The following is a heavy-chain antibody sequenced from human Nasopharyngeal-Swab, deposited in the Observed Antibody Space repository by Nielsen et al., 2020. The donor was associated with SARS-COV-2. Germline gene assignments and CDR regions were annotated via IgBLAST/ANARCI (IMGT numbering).Heavy chain of an antibody. CDR2: ISGSGGST. CDR3: AKDRPLLLWFGELLSSPFDY. J-gene: IGHJ4*02. Sequence: GGSLRLSCAASGFTFSSYAMSWVRQAPGKGLEWVPAISGSGGSTYYADSVKGRFTISRDNSKNTLYLQMNSLRAEDTAVYYCAKDRPLLLWFGELLSSPFDYWGQGTLVTVSS. D-gene: IGHD3-10*01. V-gene: IGHV3-23*01. CDR1: GFTFSSYA.